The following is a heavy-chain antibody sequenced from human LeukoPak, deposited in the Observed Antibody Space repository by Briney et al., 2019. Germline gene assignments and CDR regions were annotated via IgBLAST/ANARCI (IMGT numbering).Heavy chain of an antibody. CDR1: GGTFSSYT. CDR2: IIPILGIA. Sequence: ASVKVSCKASGGTFSSYTISWVRQAPGQGLEWMGRIIPILGIANYAQKFLGRVTITAHKSTSTAYMELSSLRSEDTAVYYCARYDRTASFDPWGQGTLVTVSS. V-gene: IGHV1-69*02. J-gene: IGHJ5*02. CDR3: ARYDRTASFDP. D-gene: IGHD3-3*01.